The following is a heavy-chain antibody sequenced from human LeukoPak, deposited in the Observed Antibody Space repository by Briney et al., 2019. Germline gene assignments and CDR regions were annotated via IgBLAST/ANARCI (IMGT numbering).Heavy chain of an antibody. CDR2: ISSSGSTI. Sequence: GGSLRLSCAASGFTFSSYEMNWVRQAPGKGLEWVSYISSSGSTIYYADSVKGRFTISRDNAKNSLYLQMNSLRAEDTAVYYCARDRPLRRELLDTRSVAFDIWGQGTMVTVSS. CDR1: GFTFSSYE. J-gene: IGHJ3*02. V-gene: IGHV3-48*03. D-gene: IGHD1-26*01. CDR3: ARDRPLRRELLDTRSVAFDI.